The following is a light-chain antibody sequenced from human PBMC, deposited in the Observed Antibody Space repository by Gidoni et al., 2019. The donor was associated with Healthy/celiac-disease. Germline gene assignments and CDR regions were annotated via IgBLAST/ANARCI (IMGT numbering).Light chain of an antibody. Sequence: QSPATLSVSPGERATLSCRASQSVSSYLAWYQQKPGQAPRLLIYGASTRATGIPARFSGSGSGTEFTLTISSLQSEDFAVYYCQQYNNWPLTFGGGTKVEIK. CDR3: QQYNNWPLT. CDR2: GAS. V-gene: IGKV3D-15*01. J-gene: IGKJ4*01. CDR1: QSVSSY.